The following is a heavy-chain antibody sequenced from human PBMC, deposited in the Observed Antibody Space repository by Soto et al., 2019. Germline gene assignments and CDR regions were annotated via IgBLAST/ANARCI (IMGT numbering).Heavy chain of an antibody. CDR2: IYHSGST. CDR3: ARQNYVWGSYRIYYYYGMDV. CDR1: GYSISSGYY. V-gene: IGHV4-38-2*01. Sequence: SETLSLTCAVSGYSISSGYYWGWIRQPPGKGLEWIGSIYHSGSTYYNPSLKSRVTISVDTSKNQFSLKLSSVTAADTAVYYCARQNYVWGSYRIYYYYGMDVWGQGTTVTVSS. D-gene: IGHD3-16*02. J-gene: IGHJ6*02.